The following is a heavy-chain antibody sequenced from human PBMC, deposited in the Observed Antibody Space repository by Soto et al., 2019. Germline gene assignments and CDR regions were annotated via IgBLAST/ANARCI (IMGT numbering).Heavy chain of an antibody. CDR2: FNPDDGKT. J-gene: IGHJ4*02. V-gene: IGHV1-24*01. Sequence: ASVKVSCKVSGYSFTELSMHWARQAPGKGPEWMGSFNPDDGKTIYAQKFQGRVTMTRDTSTSTVYMELSSLRSEDTAVYYCARNDGDGYNYFDYWGQGTLVTVSS. CDR3: ARNDGDGYNYFDY. CDR1: GYSFTELS. D-gene: IGHD5-12*01.